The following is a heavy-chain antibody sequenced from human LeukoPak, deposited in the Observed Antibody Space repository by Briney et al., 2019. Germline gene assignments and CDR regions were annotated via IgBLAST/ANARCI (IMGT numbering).Heavy chain of an antibody. J-gene: IGHJ6*02. CDR3: TTVKYYYYGMDV. CDR1: GFTFSNAW. V-gene: IGHV3-15*01. Sequence: GGSLRLSCAASGFTFSNAWMSWVRQAPGKGLEWVGRIKRKTDGGTTDYAAPVKGRFTISRDDSKNTLYLQMNSLKTEDTAVYYCTTVKYYYYGMDVWGQGTTVTVSS. CDR2: IKRKTDGGTT.